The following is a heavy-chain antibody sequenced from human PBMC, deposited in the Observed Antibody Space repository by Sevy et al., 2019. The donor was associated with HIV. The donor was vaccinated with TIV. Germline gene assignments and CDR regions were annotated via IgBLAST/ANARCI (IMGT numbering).Heavy chain of an antibody. V-gene: IGHV3-48*03. CDR3: VREIPNSGPGFDI. CDR2: ISDSGSSI. Sequence: GGSLRLSCAVSGFTFSSYEMNWVRQAPGKGLEWVSYISDSGSSIYYADSVKGRFTISRDSARNSLSLQMNSLRAEDTAFYYCVREIPNSGPGFDIWGQGTRVTVSS. CDR1: GFTFSSYE. J-gene: IGHJ3*02. D-gene: IGHD1-1*01.